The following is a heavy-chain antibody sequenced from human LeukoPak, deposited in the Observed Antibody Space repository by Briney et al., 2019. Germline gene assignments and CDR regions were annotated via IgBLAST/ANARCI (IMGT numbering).Heavy chain of an antibody. CDR1: GYSFTSYW. CDR3: ARQGGDCTNGVCYTGFDY. J-gene: IGHJ4*02. D-gene: IGHD2-8*01. V-gene: IGHV5-51*01. CDR2: IYPGDSDT. Sequence: GESLKISCKGSGYSFTSYWSGWVRQMPAKGLEWMQIIYPGDSDTRYSPSLQGRVSISADKSISTAYLQWSSLKASDTAMYYCARQGGDCTNGVCYTGFDYWGQGTLVTVSS.